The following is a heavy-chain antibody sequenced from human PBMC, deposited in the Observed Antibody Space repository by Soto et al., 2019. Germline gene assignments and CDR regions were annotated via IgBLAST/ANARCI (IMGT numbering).Heavy chain of an antibody. D-gene: IGHD4-17*01. Sequence: QLQLQESGPGLVKPSETLSLTCTVSGGSISSSSYYWGWIRQPPGKGLEWIGSIYYSGSTYYNPSLKIRVPLSVDTSKNQFSLKLSSVTAADTAVYYCARATVPKVYFQHWGQGTLVTVSS. V-gene: IGHV4-39*01. CDR3: ARATVPKVYFQH. J-gene: IGHJ1*01. CDR2: IYYSGST. CDR1: GGSISSSSYY.